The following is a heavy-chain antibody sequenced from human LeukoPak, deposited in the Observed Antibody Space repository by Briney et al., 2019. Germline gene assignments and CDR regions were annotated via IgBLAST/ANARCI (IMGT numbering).Heavy chain of an antibody. V-gene: IGHV3-30*02. CDR1: GFTFSSYG. CDR2: IRYDGSNK. D-gene: IGHD3-16*02. J-gene: IGHJ4*02. CDR3: AKGPPITFGGVIVSSFDY. Sequence: QSGGSLRLSCAASGFTFSSYGMHWVRQAPGKGLEWVAFIRYDGSNKYYADSVKGRFTISRDNSKNTLYLQMNSLRAEDTAVYYCAKGPPITFGGVIVSSFDYWGQGTLVTVSS.